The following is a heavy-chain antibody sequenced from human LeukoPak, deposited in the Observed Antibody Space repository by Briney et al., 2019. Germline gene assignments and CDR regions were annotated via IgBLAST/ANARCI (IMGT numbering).Heavy chain of an antibody. CDR3: ARQLRSGSSWYFDH. V-gene: IGHV4-59*08. J-gene: IGHJ4*02. CDR1: GGSVTSHY. CDR2: VSSSGCT. D-gene: IGHD6-13*01. Sequence: KPSETLSLTCTVSGGSVTSHYWSWLRLPPENGLEWLGFVSSSGCTNLHRSLESRLTMSLDTSKNQVSLSLSSVTAADTAVYYCARQLRSGSSWYFDHWGQGTLVTVSS.